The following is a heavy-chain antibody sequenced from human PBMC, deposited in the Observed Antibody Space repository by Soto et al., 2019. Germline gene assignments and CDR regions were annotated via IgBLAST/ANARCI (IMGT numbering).Heavy chain of an antibody. CDR1: GFSFNMFW. J-gene: IGHJ4*02. V-gene: IGHV3-7*04. CDR3: TGGSGWLQTD. CDR2: IGQDGSDE. Sequence: EVQLVESGGGLVHPGGSLRLSCADSGFSFNMFWMTWVRQAQGKGLEWVAIIGQDGSDELYADSVKGRFTISRDNAKNSLYLQMNSLRVEDTAVYYCTGGSGWLQTDWGQGPLVTVSS. D-gene: IGHD6-19*01.